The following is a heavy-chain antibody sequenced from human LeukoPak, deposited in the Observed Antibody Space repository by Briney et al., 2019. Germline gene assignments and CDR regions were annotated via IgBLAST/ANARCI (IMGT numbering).Heavy chain of an antibody. CDR3: TTDLSELDDSGYYAKYFHH. D-gene: IGHD3-22*01. Sequence: KSGGSLRLPCAASGFTFSKVWMSWVRQAPGKGLEWVGRIKSKTDGGTIDYAAPVKGRFTISRDDSKDTLLLQMNSLKTEDTAVYYCTTDLSELDDSGYYAKYFHHWGQGTLVSVSS. CDR2: IKSKTDGGTI. V-gene: IGHV3-15*01. J-gene: IGHJ1*01. CDR1: GFTFSKVW.